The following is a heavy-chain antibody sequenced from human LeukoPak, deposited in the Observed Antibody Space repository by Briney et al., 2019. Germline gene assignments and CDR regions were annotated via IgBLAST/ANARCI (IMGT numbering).Heavy chain of an antibody. Sequence: PSETLSLTCTVSGYSITSGYYWGWIRPPPGKGLEWIGSIYHSGSTYYNPSLKSRVTISVDTSKNQFSLRLSSVTAADTAVYYCARGARPWFGESPFLDVWGKGTTVTVSS. CDR3: ARGARPWFGESPFLDV. CDR2: IYHSGST. V-gene: IGHV4-38-2*02. D-gene: IGHD3-10*01. CDR1: GYSITSGYY. J-gene: IGHJ6*04.